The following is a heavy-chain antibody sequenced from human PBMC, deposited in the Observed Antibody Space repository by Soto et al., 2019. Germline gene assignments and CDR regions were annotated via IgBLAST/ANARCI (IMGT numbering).Heavy chain of an antibody. CDR1: GYTFTSYY. CDR2: INPSGGST. D-gene: IGHD5-12*01. CDR3: ARDKRGYSGYVETHYMDV. Sequence: ASVKVSCKASGYTFTSYYMHWVRQAPGQGLEWMGIINPSGGSTSYAQKFQGRVTMTRDTSTSTVYMELSSLRSEDTAVYYCARDKRGYSGYVETHYMDVWGKGTTVTVSS. V-gene: IGHV1-46*01. J-gene: IGHJ6*03.